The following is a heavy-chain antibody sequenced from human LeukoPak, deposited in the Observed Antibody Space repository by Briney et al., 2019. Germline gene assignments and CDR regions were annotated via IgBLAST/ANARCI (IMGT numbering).Heavy chain of an antibody. Sequence: GGSLRLSYAASGFTFSSYAMSWVRQAPGKGLEWVSAISGSGGSTYYADSVKGRFTISRDNSKNTLYLQMNSLRAEDTAVYYCAKAHDGDILTGYYWYYYGMDVWGQGTTVTVSS. CDR3: AKAHDGDILTGYYWYYYGMDV. CDR2: ISGSGGST. D-gene: IGHD3-9*01. CDR1: GFTFSSYA. J-gene: IGHJ6*02. V-gene: IGHV3-23*01.